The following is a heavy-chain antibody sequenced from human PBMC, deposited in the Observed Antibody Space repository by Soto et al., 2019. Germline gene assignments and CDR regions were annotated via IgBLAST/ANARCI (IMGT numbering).Heavy chain of an antibody. CDR2: IKNKNAGGTT. V-gene: IGHV3-15*01. D-gene: IGHD2-2*01. Sequence: GGSLRLSCAASGFTFTNVWMSWVRQAPGKGLEWVGRIKNKNAGGTTDYAAPVKGRFTFSRDYSKSTVYLQMDSLKTEDTAVYYCTTDRYCASTNCPAAFDFWGQGTMVTVSS. J-gene: IGHJ3*01. CDR3: TTDRYCASTNCPAAFDF. CDR1: GFTFTNVW.